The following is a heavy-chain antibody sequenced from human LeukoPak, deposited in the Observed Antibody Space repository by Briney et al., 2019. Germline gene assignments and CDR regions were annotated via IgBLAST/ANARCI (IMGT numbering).Heavy chain of an antibody. J-gene: IGHJ4*02. CDR2: FSGSGGRT. V-gene: IGHV3-23*01. D-gene: IGHD2-2*01. Sequence: PGGSLPLSCEASGFTFATYPMSWVRQAPGKGLEWVSTFSGSGGRTLYADSVKGRFTISRDNSKNTLSLQMNSLRAEDTAVYYCAKVTSSFNYFDYWGQGSLVTVSS. CDR3: AKVTSSFNYFDY. CDR1: GFTFATYP.